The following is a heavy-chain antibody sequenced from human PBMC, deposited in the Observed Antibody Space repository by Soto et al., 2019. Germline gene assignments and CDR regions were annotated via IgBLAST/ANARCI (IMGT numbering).Heavy chain of an antibody. CDR2: ISYDGSNK. D-gene: IGHD3-3*01. V-gene: IGHV3-30*18. J-gene: IGHJ4*02. Sequence: QVQLVESGGGVVQPGRSLRLSCAASGFTFSSYGMHWVRQAPGNGLEWVAVISYDGSNKYYADAVKGRFTISRDNSKNTLYMQMNGLRVADTAVYYCAKYLEFGYNWSGGSYYWGEGTLVTFSS. CDR1: GFTFSSYG. CDR3: AKYLEFGYNWSGGSYY.